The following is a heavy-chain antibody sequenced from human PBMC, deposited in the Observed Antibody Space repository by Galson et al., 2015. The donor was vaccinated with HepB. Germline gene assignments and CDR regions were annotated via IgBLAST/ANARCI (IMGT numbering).Heavy chain of an antibody. V-gene: IGHV1-69*02. CDR2: IIPILGIA. Sequence: SVKVSCKASGGTFSNYTISWVRQAPGQGLEWMARIIPILGIANYAQTFQGRVTITADKSTSTAYMELSSLRSEDTAVYYCARGGYSSSGADWFDPWGQGTLVPVSS. CDR3: ARGGYSSSGADWFDP. D-gene: IGHD6-13*01. CDR1: GGTFSNYT. J-gene: IGHJ5*02.